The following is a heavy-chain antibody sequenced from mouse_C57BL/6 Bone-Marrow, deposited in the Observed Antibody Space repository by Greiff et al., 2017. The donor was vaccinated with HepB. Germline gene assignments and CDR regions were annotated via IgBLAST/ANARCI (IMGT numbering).Heavy chain of an antibody. D-gene: IGHD2-2*01. CDR3: ARWDMVTTRGYFDY. CDR1: GFNIKNTY. J-gene: IGHJ2*01. CDR2: IDPANGNT. V-gene: IGHV14-3*01. Sequence: VQLQQSVAELVRPGASVKLSCTASGFNIKNTYMHWVQQRPEQGLEWIGRIDPANGNTKYAPKFQGKATTTADTSSNTAYLQLSSLTSEDTAIYYGARWDMVTTRGYFDYWGQGTTLTVSS.